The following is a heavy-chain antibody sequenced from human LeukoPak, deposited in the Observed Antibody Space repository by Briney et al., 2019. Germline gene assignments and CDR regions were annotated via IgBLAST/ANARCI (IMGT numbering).Heavy chain of an antibody. CDR3: ARQEACGGDCWSVFDY. CDR1: GYSFTSYW. CDR2: IYPGDSDT. D-gene: IGHD2-21*01. V-gene: IGHV5-51*01. J-gene: IGHJ4*02. Sequence: AGESLKISCKGSGYSFTSYWIGWVRQMPGKGLERMGIIYPGDSDTRYSPSFQGQVTISADKSISTAYLQWSSLKASDTAMYYCARQEACGGDCWSVFDYWGQGTLVTVSS.